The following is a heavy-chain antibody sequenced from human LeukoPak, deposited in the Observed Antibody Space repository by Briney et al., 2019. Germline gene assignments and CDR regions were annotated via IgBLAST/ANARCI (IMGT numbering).Heavy chain of an antibody. V-gene: IGHV3-53*01. CDR2: IYGGGST. J-gene: IGHJ6*02. CDR3: ARGSPYHPLYYGMGV. D-gene: IGHD2-2*01. CDR1: GFTVGSNY. Sequence: GGSLRLPCAASGFTVGSNYMSWVRQAPGKGLEWVSVIYGGGSTYYADSVKGRFTISGDNSKNTLYLRMNSLRAEDTAVYYCARGSPYHPLYYGMGVWGQGTTVTVSS.